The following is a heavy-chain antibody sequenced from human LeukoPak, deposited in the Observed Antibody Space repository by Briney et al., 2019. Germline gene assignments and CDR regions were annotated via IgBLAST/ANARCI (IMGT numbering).Heavy chain of an antibody. CDR3: ARPIVVVVAAEDAFDI. CDR2: INPNSGGT. D-gene: IGHD2-15*01. CDR1: GYTFTGYY. V-gene: IGHV1-2*06. Sequence: WASMKVSCKASGYTFTGYYMHWVRQAPGQGLEWMGRINPNSGGTNYAQKFQGRVTMTRDTSISTAYMELSRLRSDDTAVYYCARPIVVVVAAEDAFDIWGQGTMVTVSS. J-gene: IGHJ3*02.